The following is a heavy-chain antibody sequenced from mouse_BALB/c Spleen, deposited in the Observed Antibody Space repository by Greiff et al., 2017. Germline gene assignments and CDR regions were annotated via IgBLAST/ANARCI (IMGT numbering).Heavy chain of an antibody. J-gene: IGHJ1*01. CDR3: ARGNYDYPYWYFDV. CDR2: ISSGGST. D-gene: IGHD2-4*01. CDR1: GFTFSSYA. Sequence: DVHLVESGGGLVQPGGSLKLSCAASGFTFSSYAMSWVRQTPEKRLEWVASISSGGSTYYPDSVKGRFTISRDNARNILYLQMSSLRSEDTAMYYCARGNYDYPYWYFDVWGAGTTVTVSS. V-gene: IGHV5-6-5*01.